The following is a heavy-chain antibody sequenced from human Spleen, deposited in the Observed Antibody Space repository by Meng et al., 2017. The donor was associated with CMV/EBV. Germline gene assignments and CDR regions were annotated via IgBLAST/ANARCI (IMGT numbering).Heavy chain of an antibody. CDR2: ISAYNGNT. V-gene: IGHV1-18*01. Sequence: QVQLVQSRAEVKKPGASVTVSCKTSDYDFRRYGITWVRQAPGQGLEWMGWISAYNGNTQYAQKFQDRVTMTKDTSTRTAYVELSGLRSEDTAVYYCARMEYDFDYWGQGTLVTVSS. CDR1: DYDFRRYG. CDR3: ARMEYDFDY. J-gene: IGHJ4*02. D-gene: IGHD1-1*01.